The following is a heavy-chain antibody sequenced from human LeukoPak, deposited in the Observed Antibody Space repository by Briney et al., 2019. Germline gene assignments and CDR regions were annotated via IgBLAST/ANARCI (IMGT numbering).Heavy chain of an antibody. V-gene: IGHV3-48*03. CDR1: GFTFSSDE. D-gene: IGHD3-22*01. Sequence: GGSLRLSCAASGFTFSSDEMNWVRQAPGKGLEWISYINTDGATIYYADSVKGRFTISRDNAKNSLYLQINSLRAEDTAVYYCARGYDAWDSWGQGTLVTVSS. CDR2: INTDGATI. J-gene: IGHJ4*02. CDR3: ARGYDAWDS.